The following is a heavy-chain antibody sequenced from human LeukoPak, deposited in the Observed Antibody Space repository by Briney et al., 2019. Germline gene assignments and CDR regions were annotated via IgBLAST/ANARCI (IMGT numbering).Heavy chain of an antibody. CDR1: GGSISSGSYY. V-gene: IGHV4-61*02. CDR2: IYTSGST. J-gene: IGHJ4*02. D-gene: IGHD6-13*01. CDR3: ARTGYSSSWYPA. Sequence: PSETLSLTCTVSGGSISSGSYYWRWLRQPAGKGLEWIGRIYTSGSTNYNPSLKSRVTISVDTSKNQFSLKLSSVAAADTAVYYCARTGYSSSWYPAWGQGTLVTVSS.